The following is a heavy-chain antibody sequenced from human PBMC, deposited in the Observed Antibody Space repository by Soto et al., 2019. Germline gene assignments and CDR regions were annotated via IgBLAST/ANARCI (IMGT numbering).Heavy chain of an antibody. D-gene: IGHD6-13*01. CDR1: GGSISSSSYY. V-gene: IGHV4-39*01. CDR3: ARRGLAAAGNYYFDY. Sequence: QLQLQESGPGLVKPSETLSLTCTVSGGSISSSSYYWGWIRQPPGKGLGWIGSIYYSGSTYYNPSLTSRATISVDTSKNQFSLKLSSVTAADTAVYYCARRGLAAAGNYYFDYWGQGTLVTVSS. J-gene: IGHJ4*02. CDR2: IYYSGST.